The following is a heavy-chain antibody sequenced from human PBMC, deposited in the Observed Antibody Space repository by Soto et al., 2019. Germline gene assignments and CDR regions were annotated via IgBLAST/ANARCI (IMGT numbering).Heavy chain of an antibody. CDR2: IIPTFGTA. Sequence: GASVKVSCKASGGTFSSYAISWVRQAPGQGLEWMGGIIPTFGTANYAQKFQGRVTVTADESTSTAYMELSSLRSEDTAVYYCARGFSSTSPYDNYYYYYGMDVWGQGTTVTVSS. CDR1: GGTFSSYA. V-gene: IGHV1-69*13. D-gene: IGHD2-2*01. J-gene: IGHJ6*02. CDR3: ARGFSSTSPYDNYYYYYGMDV.